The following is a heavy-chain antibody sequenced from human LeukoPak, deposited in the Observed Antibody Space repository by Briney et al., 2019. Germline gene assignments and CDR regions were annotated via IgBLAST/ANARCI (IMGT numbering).Heavy chain of an antibody. V-gene: IGHV3-23*01. CDR1: GFTFSSYA. CDR2: ISGSGGST. D-gene: IGHD2-21*02. Sequence: PGGSLRLSCAASGFTFSSYAMSWVRQAPGKGLEWVSAISGSGGSTYYADSVKGRFTISRDNSKNTLYLQMNSLRAEDTAVYYCAKDHRLPFLVVVTDVDYWGQGTLVTVSS. J-gene: IGHJ4*02. CDR3: AKDHRLPFLVVVTDVDY.